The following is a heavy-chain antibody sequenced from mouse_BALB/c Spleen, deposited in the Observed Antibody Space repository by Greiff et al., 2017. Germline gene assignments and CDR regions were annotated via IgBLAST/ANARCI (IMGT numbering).Heavy chain of an antibody. CDR2: SRNKANDYTT. CDR3: ARSNWDYAMDY. V-gene: IGHV7-1*02. J-gene: IGHJ4*01. D-gene: IGHD4-1*01. CDR1: GFTFSDFY. Sequence: EVKLMESGGGLVQPGGSLRLSCATSGFTFSDFYMEWVRQPPGKRLEWIAASRNKANDYTTEYSASVKGRFIVSRDTSQSILYLQMNALRAEDTAIYYCARSNWDYAMDYWGQGTSVTVSS.